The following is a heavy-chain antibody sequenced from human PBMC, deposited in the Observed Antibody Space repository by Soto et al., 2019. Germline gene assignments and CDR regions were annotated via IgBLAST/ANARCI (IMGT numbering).Heavy chain of an antibody. CDR2: IYPGDSDT. CDR1: GYIFATYW. Sequence: GESLKISCXASGYIFATYWIGWVRQEPGKGLEWMGLIYPGDSDTNYNPSFQGRVTISADKSINTAYLQWNSLKASDTAIYFCAKLSMVDSFDLWGQGTMVTVS. J-gene: IGHJ3*01. CDR3: AKLSMVDSFDL. V-gene: IGHV5-51*01. D-gene: IGHD2-8*01.